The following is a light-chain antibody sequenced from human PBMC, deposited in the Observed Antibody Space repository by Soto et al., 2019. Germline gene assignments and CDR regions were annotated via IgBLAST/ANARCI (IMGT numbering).Light chain of an antibody. CDR2: KSS. J-gene: IGKJ1*01. Sequence: DIQMTQSPSTLSASVGDRVTITCRASESIDSWLAWHQQKPGRAPKLLISKSSSLESGVPSRFSGSGFGTEFTLTISSLQPDDFATYYCQQYNSYRAVGQGTKVDSK. CDR3: QQYNSYRA. V-gene: IGKV1-5*03. CDR1: ESIDSW.